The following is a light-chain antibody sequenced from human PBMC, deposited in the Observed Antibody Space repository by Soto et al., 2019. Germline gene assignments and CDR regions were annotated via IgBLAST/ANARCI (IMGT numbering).Light chain of an antibody. V-gene: IGLV2-23*01. CDR3: CSYAGDNIFV. CDR2: EGT. J-gene: IGLJ1*01. CDR1: GSDVGGYDY. Sequence: QSVLTQPASVSGSPGQSITISCTGTGSDVGGYDYVSWYQHHPGKAPKVMIYEGTKRPSGVSDRFSGSKSGNTASLTISGLQAEDEANYYCCSYAGDNIFVFGTGTKVTVL.